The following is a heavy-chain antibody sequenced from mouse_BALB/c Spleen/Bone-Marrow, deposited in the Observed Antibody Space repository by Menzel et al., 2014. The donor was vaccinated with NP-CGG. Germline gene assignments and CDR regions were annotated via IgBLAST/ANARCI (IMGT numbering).Heavy chain of an antibody. CDR3: ARDSLLRSLYAMDY. Sequence: EVKVVESGGGLVQPGGSLKLSCAASGFTFSSYGVSWVRQTPDKRLELVATINSNGGRTYYPDSVKGRFTISRDNAKNTLYLQMSSLKSEDTAMYYCARDSLLRSLYAMDYWGQGTSVTVSS. CDR2: INSNGGRT. CDR1: GFTFSSYG. D-gene: IGHD1-2*01. J-gene: IGHJ4*01. V-gene: IGHV5-6-3*01.